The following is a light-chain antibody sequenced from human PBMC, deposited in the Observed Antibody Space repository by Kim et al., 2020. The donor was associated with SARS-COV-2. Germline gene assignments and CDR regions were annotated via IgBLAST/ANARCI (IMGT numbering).Light chain of an antibody. Sequence: QLVLTQSPSASASLGASVRLTCTLSGGHSSNAIAWHQQQPKKGPRYLMKINSDGSHSKGDGIPDRFSGSSSGAERYLTISSLQSEDEAEYYCQTWGTGIQVFGGGTQLTVL. J-gene: IGLJ3*02. CDR3: QTWGTGIQV. CDR1: GGHSSNA. CDR2: INSDGSH. V-gene: IGLV4-69*01.